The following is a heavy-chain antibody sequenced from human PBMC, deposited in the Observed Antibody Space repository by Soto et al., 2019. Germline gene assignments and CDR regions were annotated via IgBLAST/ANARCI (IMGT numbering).Heavy chain of an antibody. V-gene: IGHV4-39*01. CDR3: ARRFNGSGYDYYFDY. J-gene: IGHJ4*02. CDR2: IYYSGST. CDR1: GGSISSSSYY. D-gene: IGHD5-12*01. Sequence: QLQLQESGPGLVKPSETLSLTCTVSGGSISSSSYYWGWIRQPPGKGLEWIGSIYYSGSTYYNPSLKSRVTISVDTSKNQFSLKLSSVTAADTAVYYCARRFNGSGYDYYFDYWGQGTLVTVSS.